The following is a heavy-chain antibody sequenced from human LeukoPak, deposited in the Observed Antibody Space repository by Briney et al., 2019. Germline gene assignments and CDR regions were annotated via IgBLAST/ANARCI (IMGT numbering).Heavy chain of an antibody. CDR2: INHSGST. Sequence: SETLSLTCAVYGGTFSGYYWSWIRQPPGKGLEWIGEINHSGSTNYNPSLKSRVTISVDTSKNQFSLKLSSVTAADTAVYYCARPATAMTVTTAFDYWGQGTLVTVSS. V-gene: IGHV4-34*01. CDR1: GGTFSGYY. J-gene: IGHJ4*02. CDR3: ARPATAMTVTTAFDY. D-gene: IGHD4-17*01.